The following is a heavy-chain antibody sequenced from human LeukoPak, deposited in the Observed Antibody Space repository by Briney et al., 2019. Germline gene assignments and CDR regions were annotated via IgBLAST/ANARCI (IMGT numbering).Heavy chain of an antibody. Sequence: GGSLRLSCAASGFTFSSYSMNWVRQAQGQGMEWVSSISSSSSYIYYADSVKGRFTISRDNAKNSLYLQMNSLRAEDTAVYYCARACGGDCYLSYFWGQGTLVTVSS. CDR1: GFTFSSYS. CDR2: ISSSSSYI. J-gene: IGHJ4*02. D-gene: IGHD2-21*02. CDR3: ARACGGDCYLSYF. V-gene: IGHV3-21*01.